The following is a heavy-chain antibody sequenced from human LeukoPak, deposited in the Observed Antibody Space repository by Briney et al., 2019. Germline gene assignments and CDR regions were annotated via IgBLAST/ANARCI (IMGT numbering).Heavy chain of an antibody. CDR3: ARDLEMANALGY. D-gene: IGHD5-24*01. Sequence: PSETLSLTCTVSGGSISSYYWSWIRQPPGKGLEWIGYIYYSGSTNYNPSLKSRVTISLDTSKNQFSLKLSSVTAADTAVYFCARDLEMANALGYWGQGTLVTVSS. CDR2: IYYSGST. J-gene: IGHJ4*02. V-gene: IGHV4-59*01. CDR1: GGSISSYY.